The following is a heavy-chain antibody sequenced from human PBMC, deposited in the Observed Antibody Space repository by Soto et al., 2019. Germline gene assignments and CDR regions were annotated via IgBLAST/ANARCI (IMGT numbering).Heavy chain of an antibody. CDR2: ITGSGGRT. D-gene: IGHD2-21*02. J-gene: IGHJ4*02. CDR1: GFTFSSYG. CDR3: AKGLCCGGDCYSGDFDY. Sequence: EVQLLESGGGLVQPGGSLRLSCAASGFTFSSYGMSWVRQAPGKGLEWVSAITGSGGRTYFADSVTGRFTISRDNSKNTLSRQLNSLGAEDTAVYYCAKGLCCGGDCYSGDFDYWGQGTLVTVSS. V-gene: IGHV3-23*01.